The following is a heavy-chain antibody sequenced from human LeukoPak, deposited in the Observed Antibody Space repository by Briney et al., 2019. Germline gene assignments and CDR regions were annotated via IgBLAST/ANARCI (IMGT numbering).Heavy chain of an antibody. J-gene: IGHJ4*02. CDR3: ARDRRGSGGDY. V-gene: IGHV1-3*01. D-gene: IGHD6-19*01. CDR2: INAGNGNT. CDR1: GYTFTSYA. Sequence: GASVKVSCKASGYTFTSYAMHWVRQAPGQRLEWMGWINAGNGNTKYSQKFQGRVTITGDTSASTAYMELSSLRSEDTAVYYCARDRRGSGGDYWGQGTLVTVSS.